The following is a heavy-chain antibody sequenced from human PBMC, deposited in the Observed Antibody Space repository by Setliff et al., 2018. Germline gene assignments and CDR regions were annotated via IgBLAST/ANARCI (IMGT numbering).Heavy chain of an antibody. V-gene: IGHV4-39*07. CDR2: VHYSGST. Sequence: SETLSLTCTVSGASIRTNTYYWAWIRQPPGKGLEWIGSVHYSGSTYYNPSLKSRVTISVDTSKNQFSLKLSSVTAADTAVYYCARVSQLVVLSLYYYYGMDVWGQGTTVTVS. CDR1: GASIRTNTYY. CDR3: ARVSQLVVLSLYYYYGMDV. J-gene: IGHJ6*02. D-gene: IGHD6-6*01.